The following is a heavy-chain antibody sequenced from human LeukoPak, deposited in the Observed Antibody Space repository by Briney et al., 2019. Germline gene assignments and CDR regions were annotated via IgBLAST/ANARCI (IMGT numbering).Heavy chain of an antibody. D-gene: IGHD6-13*01. J-gene: IGHJ4*02. CDR1: GFTFNIYA. CDR2: ISGSGGST. V-gene: IGHV3-23*01. CDR3: ARGSDIAAAVKIYGSEF. Sequence: AGGSLRLSCAASGFTFNIYAMHWVRQAPGKGLEWVSLISGSGGSTYYADSVKGRFTISRDNAKNTLYLQMNSLRVEDTAVYYCARGSDIAAAVKIYGSEFWGQGTLVTVSS.